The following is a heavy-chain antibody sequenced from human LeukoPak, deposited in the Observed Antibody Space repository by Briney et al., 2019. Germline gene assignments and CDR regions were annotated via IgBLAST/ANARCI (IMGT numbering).Heavy chain of an antibody. Sequence: ASVKVSCKASGYTFTSYYIHWVRQASGQGLEWMGRIIPSGGSTSYAQKFQGRVTMTRDTSTSTVYMELSSLRSDDTAVYYCARSDYGDYWGQGTRVTVSS. CDR3: ARSDYGDY. J-gene: IGHJ4*02. V-gene: IGHV1-46*01. CDR1: GYTFTSYY. CDR2: IIPSGGST.